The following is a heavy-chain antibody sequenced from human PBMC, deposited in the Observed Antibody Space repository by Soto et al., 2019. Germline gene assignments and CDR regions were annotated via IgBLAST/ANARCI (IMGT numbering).Heavy chain of an antibody. V-gene: IGHV3-33*01. J-gene: IGHJ6*02. CDR1: GFTFSSYG. Sequence: QVQLVESGGGVVQPGRSLRLSCAASGFTFSSYGMHWVRQAPGKGLEWVAVIWYDGSNKYYADSVKGRFTISRDNSKNPLYLQMNSLRAEDTAVYYRARDLLSYDGMDVWGQGTTVTVSS. CDR2: IWYDGSNK. CDR3: ARDLLSYDGMDV.